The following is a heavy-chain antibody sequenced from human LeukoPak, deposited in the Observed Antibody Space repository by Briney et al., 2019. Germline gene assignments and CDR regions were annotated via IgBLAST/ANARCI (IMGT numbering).Heavy chain of an antibody. V-gene: IGHV3-74*01. CDR2: DGSST. CDR3: ARGRYYGMDI. J-gene: IGHJ6*02. CDR1: GVTFSAHW. Sequence: PGGSLRLSCAVSGVTFSAHWMHWVRQGPGKGLVWVSGDGSSTSYADSVKGRFTVSRDNAKNTLYLQMNSLRAEDTAVYYCARGRYYGMDIWGQGTTVTVSS.